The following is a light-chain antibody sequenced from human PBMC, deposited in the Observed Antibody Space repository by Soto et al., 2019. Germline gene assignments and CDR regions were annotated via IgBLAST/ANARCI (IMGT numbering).Light chain of an antibody. CDR3: QQYGSSLIT. CDR2: ATS. CDR1: RSVSSSY. V-gene: IGKV3-20*01. Sequence: EIVLTQSPGTLSLSPGERATLSCRASRSVSSSYFGCCQQQPGQAPRLLIYATSSRATAIPDRFSGSGSGTNFTLTISRLEPEDFAVYYRQQYGSSLITFGQGTRLEIK. J-gene: IGKJ5*01.